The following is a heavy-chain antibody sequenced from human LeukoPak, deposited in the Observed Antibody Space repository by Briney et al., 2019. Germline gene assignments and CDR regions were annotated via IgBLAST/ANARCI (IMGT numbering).Heavy chain of an antibody. Sequence: GGSLRLSCAASGFTFSSYWMHWVRQAPGKGLVWVSRINSDGSSTKYADSVKGRFTISRDNGKNTLYLQMNSLRAEDTAVYYCASYLTSIPSGMDVWGQGATVTVSS. D-gene: IGHD2/OR15-2a*01. V-gene: IGHV3-74*03. CDR1: GFTFSSYW. CDR2: INSDGSST. J-gene: IGHJ6*02. CDR3: ASYLTSIPSGMDV.